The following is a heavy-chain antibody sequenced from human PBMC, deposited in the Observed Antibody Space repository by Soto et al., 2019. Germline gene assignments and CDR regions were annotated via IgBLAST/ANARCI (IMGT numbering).Heavy chain of an antibody. CDR1: GGSFSGYY. V-gene: IGHV4-34*01. D-gene: IGHD6-13*01. J-gene: IGHJ4*02. CDR3: ASRGTKYSSSSDDY. Sequence: SETLSLTCAVYGGSFSGYYWSWIRQPPGKGLEWIGEINHSGSTNHNPSLKSRVTISVDTSKNQFSLKLSSVTAADTAVYYCASRGTKYSSSSDDYWGQGTLVTVSS. CDR2: INHSGST.